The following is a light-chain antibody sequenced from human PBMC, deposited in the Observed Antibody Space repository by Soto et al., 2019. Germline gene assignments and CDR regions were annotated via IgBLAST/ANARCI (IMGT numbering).Light chain of an antibody. CDR2: GAS. V-gene: IGKV3-20*01. J-gene: IGKJ1*01. Sequence: EIVLRQSPGSLSLSPGERATLSCRASQSVSSRYLAGYQQKPGQAPRLLIYGASSRATGIADRFSGSGSWTDFTLTIRRLEPEDFAVYCCQQYGSSRTVGQGTKVEIK. CDR1: QSVSSRY. CDR3: QQYGSSRT.